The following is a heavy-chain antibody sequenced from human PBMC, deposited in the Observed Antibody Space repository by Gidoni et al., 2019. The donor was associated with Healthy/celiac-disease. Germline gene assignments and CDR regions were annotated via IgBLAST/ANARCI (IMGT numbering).Heavy chain of an antibody. Sequence: EVQLLESGGGLVQPGGSLRLSCAASGFTFSSYAMSWVRQAPGKGLEWVSAISGSGGSTYYADSVKGRFTISRDNSKNTLYLQMNSLRAEDTAVYYCAKCGQWLFGDYCEYWYFDLWGRGTLVTVSS. V-gene: IGHV3-23*01. CDR2: ISGSGGST. CDR1: GFTFSSYA. J-gene: IGHJ2*01. D-gene: IGHD4-17*01. CDR3: AKCGQWLFGDYCEYWYFDL.